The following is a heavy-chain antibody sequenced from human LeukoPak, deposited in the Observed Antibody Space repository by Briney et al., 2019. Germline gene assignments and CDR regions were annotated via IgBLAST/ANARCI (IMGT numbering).Heavy chain of an antibody. D-gene: IGHD6-13*01. CDR3: ARSRRYSSSWYYFDY. Sequence: ASVKVSCKASGYTFTSYGISWVRQAPGQGLEWMGWISAYNGNTNYAQKLQDRVTMTTDTSTITAYMELRSLRSDATAVYYCARSRRYSSSWYYFDYWGQGALVTVSS. CDR2: ISAYNGNT. J-gene: IGHJ4*02. V-gene: IGHV1-18*04. CDR1: GYTFTSYG.